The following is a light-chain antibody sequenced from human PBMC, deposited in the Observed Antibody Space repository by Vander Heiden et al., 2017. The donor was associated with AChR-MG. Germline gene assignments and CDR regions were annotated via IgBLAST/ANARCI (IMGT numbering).Light chain of an antibody. CDR3: QAWDRSNVV. CDR1: RLGDKY. Sequence: SYDLTQPPSVSVSPGQTARITCSEVRLGDKYVYWYQQKPGQSPVVVIYQDTKRPAGIPERFSGSNSGSTATLTISGTQAMDEADYYCQAWDRSNVVFGGGTKLSVL. V-gene: IGLV3-1*01. CDR2: QDT. J-gene: IGLJ2*01.